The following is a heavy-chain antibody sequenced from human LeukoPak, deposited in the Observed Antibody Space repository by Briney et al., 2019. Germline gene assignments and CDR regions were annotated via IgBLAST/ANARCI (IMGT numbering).Heavy chain of an antibody. V-gene: IGHV4-38-2*02. CDR1: GYSVSSSYY. CDR3: ARSKAHLSTSWYGNWFDL. Sequence: PSETLSLTCTVSGYSVSSSYYWGWIRQPPGKGLEWIGSMYHSGDTYYNPSLKSRVTISVDTSKNQLSLKLISVTAADTAVYYCARSKAHLSTSWYGNWFDLWGQGTLVTVSS. CDR2: MYHSGDT. J-gene: IGHJ5*02. D-gene: IGHD2-2*01.